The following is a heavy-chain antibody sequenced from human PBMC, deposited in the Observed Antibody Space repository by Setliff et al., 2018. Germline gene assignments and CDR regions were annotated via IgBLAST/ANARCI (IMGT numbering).Heavy chain of an antibody. CDR1: GGSVSSTSHY. V-gene: IGHV4-39*07. J-gene: IGHJ3*02. D-gene: IGHD3-10*01. CDR3: ARRWNFGPYGSGIHDAFDM. CDR2: VYYSGYT. Sequence: PSETLSLTCNVSGGSVSSTSHYWGWIRQPPGKGMEWIGSVYYSGYTYYNPPLQSRVTISVDMSKNQFSMKLTSVTAADTAVYYCARRWNFGPYGSGIHDAFDMWGQGTMVTVS.